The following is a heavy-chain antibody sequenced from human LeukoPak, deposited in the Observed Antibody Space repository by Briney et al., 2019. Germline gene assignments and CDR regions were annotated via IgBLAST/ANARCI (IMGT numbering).Heavy chain of an antibody. Sequence: SETLSLTCTVSGGSISSYYWSWIRQPPGKGLEWIGYIYYSGSTNYNPSLKSRVTISVDTSKNQFSLKLSSVTAADTAVYYYARVKSSGWYSLDYWGQGTLVTVSS. V-gene: IGHV4-59*01. CDR1: GGSISSYY. CDR3: ARVKSSGWYSLDY. D-gene: IGHD6-19*01. J-gene: IGHJ4*02. CDR2: IYYSGST.